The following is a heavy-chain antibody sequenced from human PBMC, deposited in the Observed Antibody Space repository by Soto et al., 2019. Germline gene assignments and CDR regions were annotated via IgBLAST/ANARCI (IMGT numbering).Heavy chain of an antibody. V-gene: IGHV4-59*08. CDR2: IYYSGST. CDR3: ARGYCSGGSCYYYYYMDV. J-gene: IGHJ6*03. CDR1: GGSISSYY. Sequence: PSETLSLTCTVSGGSISSYYWSWIRQPPGKGLEWIGYIYYSGSTNYNPSLKSRVTISADTSKNQFSLKLSSVTAADTAVYYCARGYCSGGSCYYYYYMDVWGKGTTVTVSS. D-gene: IGHD2-15*01.